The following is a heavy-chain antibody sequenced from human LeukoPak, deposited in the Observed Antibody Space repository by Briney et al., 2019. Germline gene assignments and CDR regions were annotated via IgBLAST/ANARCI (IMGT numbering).Heavy chain of an antibody. V-gene: IGHV1-2*02. Sequence: GASVKVSCKASGYTFTGYYMHGVRQAPAQWREGMGLTNPNSGGTNYAQKFQGRVTMPRDESISTAYMELSRLRSDDTAVYYCARVATVTTYFRYYYYMDVWGKGTTVTVSS. CDR3: ARVATVTTYFRYYYYMDV. CDR2: TNPNSGGT. CDR1: GYTFTGYY. D-gene: IGHD4-11*01. J-gene: IGHJ6*03.